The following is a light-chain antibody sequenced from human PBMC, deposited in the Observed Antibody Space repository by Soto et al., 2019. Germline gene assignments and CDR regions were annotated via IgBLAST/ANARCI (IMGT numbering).Light chain of an antibody. CDR3: QHYNSYSEA. J-gene: IGKJ1*01. Sequence: DIQVTQSPSTLSASVVDRVTITCLASQSITTWLAWYQQKPGKAPKLLIYKATNLQSGVPSRFSGSGSGTEFSLTISSLQPDDFATYYCQHYNSYSEAFGQGTKVDI. V-gene: IGKV1-5*03. CDR1: QSITTW. CDR2: KAT.